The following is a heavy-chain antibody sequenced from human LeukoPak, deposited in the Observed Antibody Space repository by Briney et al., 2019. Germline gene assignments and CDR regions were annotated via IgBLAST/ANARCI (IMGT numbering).Heavy chain of an antibody. D-gene: IGHD6-19*01. CDR2: IWYDGSNK. V-gene: IGHV3-33*08. CDR3: ARDVSSGYSYFDY. Sequence: PGGFLRLSCAASGFTFSSFAMSWVRQAPGKGLEWVAVIWYDGSNKYYADSVKGRFTISRDNSKNTLYLQMNSLRAEDTAVYYCARDVSSGYSYFDYWGQGTLVTVSS. CDR1: GFTFSSFA. J-gene: IGHJ4*02.